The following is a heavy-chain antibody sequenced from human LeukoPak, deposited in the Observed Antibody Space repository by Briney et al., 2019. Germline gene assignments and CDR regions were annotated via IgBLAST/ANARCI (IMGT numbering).Heavy chain of an antibody. Sequence: SVKVSCKASGYSFTSYGISRSRQAPGQGLEWMGGIIPIFGTANYAQKFQGRVTIATDESTSTAYMELSSLRSEDTAVYYCARAEDSSGWYGYWGQGTLVTVSS. D-gene: IGHD6-19*01. CDR1: GYSFTSYG. V-gene: IGHV1-69*05. CDR2: IIPIFGTA. CDR3: ARAEDSSGWYGY. J-gene: IGHJ4*02.